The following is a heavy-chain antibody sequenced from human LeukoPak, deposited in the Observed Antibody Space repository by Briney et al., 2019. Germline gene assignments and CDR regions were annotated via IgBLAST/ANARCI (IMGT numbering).Heavy chain of an antibody. V-gene: IGHV4-61*02. J-gene: IGHJ5*02. Sequence: SETLSLTCTVSGGSISSGSYYWSWIRQPAGKGLEWIGRIYTSGSTNYNPSLKSRVTISVDTSKNQFSLKLSSVTAADTAVYYCARAYYDFWSGYYTPDWFDPWGQGTLVTVSS. CDR3: ARAYYDFWSGYYTPDWFDP. D-gene: IGHD3-3*01. CDR1: GGSISSGSYY. CDR2: IYTSGST.